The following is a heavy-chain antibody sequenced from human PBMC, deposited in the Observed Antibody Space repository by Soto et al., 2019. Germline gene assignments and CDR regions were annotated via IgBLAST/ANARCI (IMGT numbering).Heavy chain of an antibody. CDR1: GFTFSSYA. V-gene: IGHV3-23*01. D-gene: IGHD3-10*01. CDR2: ISGSGGST. Sequence: VFPRLPCAASGFTFSSYAMSWVRQAPGKGLEWVSAISGSGGSTYYADSVKGRFTISRDNSKNTLYLQMNSLRAEDTAVYYCAKDDYSGRAYYYYYGMDVWGQGTTVTVSS. J-gene: IGHJ6*02. CDR3: AKDDYSGRAYYYYYGMDV.